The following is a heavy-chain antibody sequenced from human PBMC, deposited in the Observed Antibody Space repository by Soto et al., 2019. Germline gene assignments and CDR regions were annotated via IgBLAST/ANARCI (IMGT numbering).Heavy chain of an antibody. CDR1: GYTFTGYY. V-gene: IGHV1-2*04. J-gene: IGHJ6*02. CDR2: INPNSGGT. CDR3: ARDVRGYYYGMDV. Sequence: ASVKVSCKASGYTFTGYYIHWVRQAPGQGLEWMGWINPNSGGTNYAQKFQGWVTMTRDTSISTAYMELNRLRSDDTAVYYCARDVRGYYYGMDVWGQGTTVTVSS. D-gene: IGHD7-27*01.